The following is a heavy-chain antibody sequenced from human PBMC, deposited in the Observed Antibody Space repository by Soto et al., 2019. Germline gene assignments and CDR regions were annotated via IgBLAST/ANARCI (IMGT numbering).Heavy chain of an antibody. J-gene: IGHJ5*02. CDR3: ATRITVFGLLIPPFDP. D-gene: IGHD3-3*01. Sequence: PSETLFLTCAVFGGSVNGYYWNWIRQPPGKGLEWIGEINHTRGTHYNPSLKSRVTMSVDTSKNQFSLRLSSVTAADTAIYYCATRITVFGLLIPPFDPWGQGTQVNVSS. CDR2: INHTRGT. CDR1: GGSVNGYY. V-gene: IGHV4-34*01.